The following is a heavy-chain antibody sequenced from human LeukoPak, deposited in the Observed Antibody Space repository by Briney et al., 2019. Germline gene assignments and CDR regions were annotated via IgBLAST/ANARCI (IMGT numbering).Heavy chain of an antibody. J-gene: IGHJ4*01. Sequence: GGSLRLSCAVSGFTFSDFWMNWVRRSPGKGLEWVASINQNGGETSYVDSVKGRFTISRDNPKNSLYLQMSSLRAEDTAVYYCARDGAAPGLYFDLWGQGTLVTVS. D-gene: IGHD6-13*01. CDR2: INQNGGET. CDR3: ARDGAAPGLYFDL. V-gene: IGHV3-7*01. CDR1: GFTFSDFW.